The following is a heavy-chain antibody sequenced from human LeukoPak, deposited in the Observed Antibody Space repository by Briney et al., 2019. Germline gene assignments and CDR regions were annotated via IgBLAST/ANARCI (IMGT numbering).Heavy chain of an antibody. CDR1: GFTFSSYA. V-gene: IGHV3-23*01. D-gene: IGHD1-26*01. CDR2: ISGSGGST. CDR3: ARDFGGSYYPDFDY. J-gene: IGHJ4*02. Sequence: GGSLRLSCAASGFTFSSYAMSWVRQAPGKGLEWVSAISGSGGSTYYADSVKGRFTISRDNAKNSLYLQMSSLRAEDTAVYYCARDFGGSYYPDFDYWGQGTLVTVSS.